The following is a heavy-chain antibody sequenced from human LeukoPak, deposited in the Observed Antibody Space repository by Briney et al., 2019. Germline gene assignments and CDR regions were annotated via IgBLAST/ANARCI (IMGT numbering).Heavy chain of an antibody. Sequence: ASVKVSCKASGYTFIGYYMHWVRQAPGQGLEWMGWINPNSANTGYAQKFQGRVTMTRNTSISTAYMELNSLRSEDTAVYYCARVLWLGTSPDYWGQGTLVTVSS. V-gene: IGHV1-8*02. CDR3: ARVLWLGTSPDY. J-gene: IGHJ4*02. D-gene: IGHD2-21*01. CDR1: GYTFIGYY. CDR2: INPNSANT.